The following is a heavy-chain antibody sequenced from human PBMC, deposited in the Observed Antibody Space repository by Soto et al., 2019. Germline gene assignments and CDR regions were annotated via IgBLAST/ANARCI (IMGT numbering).Heavy chain of an antibody. Sequence: SETLSLTCTVSGGSVSNYYWTWIRQPPGKGLEWISYINYSGNTDHSPSLKSRVTISLDTSKNQFSLRLISVTAADTAVYYCARLAPRYRIRDYNYYSLDFWGQGTTVTVYS. D-gene: IGHD3-16*02. J-gene: IGHJ6*02. CDR2: INYSGNT. CDR1: GGSVSNYY. V-gene: IGHV4-59*02. CDR3: ARLAPRYRIRDYNYYSLDF.